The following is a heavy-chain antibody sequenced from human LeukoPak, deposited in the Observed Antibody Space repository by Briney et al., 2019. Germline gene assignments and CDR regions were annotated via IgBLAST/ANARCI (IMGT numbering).Heavy chain of an antibody. V-gene: IGHV3-23*01. Sequence: GGSLRLSCAASGFTFSSYAMSWVRQAPGKGLEWVSAISGSGSSTYYADSVKGRFTISRDNSKNTLYLQMNSLRAEDTAVYYCARQNSGYDYLGLGAFDYWGQGTLVTVSS. CDR3: ARQNSGYDYLGLGAFDY. D-gene: IGHD5-12*01. J-gene: IGHJ4*02. CDR1: GFTFSSYA. CDR2: ISGSGSST.